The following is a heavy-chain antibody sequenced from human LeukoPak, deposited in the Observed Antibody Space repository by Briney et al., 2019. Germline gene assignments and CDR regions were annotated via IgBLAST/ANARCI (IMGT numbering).Heavy chain of an antibody. J-gene: IGHJ3*02. D-gene: IGHD6-13*01. CDR1: GFTFTTSA. Sequence: ASVKVSCKASGFTFTTSAVQWVRQAPGQGLEWMGWINPNSGGTNYAQKFQGRVTMTRDTSISTAYMELSRLRSDDTAVYYCARSYSSSWYDMSAFDIWGQGTMVTVSS. CDR2: INPNSGGT. CDR3: ARSYSSSWYDMSAFDI. V-gene: IGHV1-2*02.